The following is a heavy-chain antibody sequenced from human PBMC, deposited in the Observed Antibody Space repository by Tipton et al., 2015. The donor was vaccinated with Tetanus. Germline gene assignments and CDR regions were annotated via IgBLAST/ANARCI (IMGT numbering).Heavy chain of an antibody. CDR2: SWYDGTDK. CDR3: AREADRSGGSCFSGDFDN. V-gene: IGHV3-33*01. J-gene: IGHJ4*02. D-gene: IGHD2-15*01. CDR1: GFIFSSYG. Sequence: SLRLSCAASGFIFSSYGIHWVRQAPGKGLEWVAVSWYDGTDKYYADSVKGRFTISRDNSKNILYLQMNSLRAEDTAVYYCAREADRSGGSCFSGDFDNWGQGTQVTVSS.